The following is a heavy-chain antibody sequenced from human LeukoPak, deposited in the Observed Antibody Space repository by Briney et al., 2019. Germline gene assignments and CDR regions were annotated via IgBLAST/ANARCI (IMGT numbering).Heavy chain of an antibody. D-gene: IGHD2-21*01. CDR1: GFTFSSYS. Sequence: PGGSLRLSCAASGFTFSSYSMNWVRQAPGKGLEWVSSISSSSSYIYYADSVKGRFTISRDNAKNSLYLQMNSLRAEDTAVYYCAREDRCGGDCYRTAWGQGTLVTVS. V-gene: IGHV3-21*01. J-gene: IGHJ4*02. CDR3: AREDRCGGDCYRTA. CDR2: ISSSSSYI.